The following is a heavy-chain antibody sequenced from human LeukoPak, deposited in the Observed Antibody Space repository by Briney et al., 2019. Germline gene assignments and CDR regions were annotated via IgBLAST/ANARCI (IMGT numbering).Heavy chain of an antibody. D-gene: IGHD3-10*01. CDR2: IYSGGST. CDR1: GFTVRNTY. V-gene: IGHV3-53*01. J-gene: IGHJ3*02. Sequence: PGGSLRLSCAASGFTVRNTYMTWVRQAPGKGLEWVSVIYSGGSTYYADSVKGRFTISRDNSKNTLYLQMNSLRAEDTAVYYCASPYYNDDAFDIWGQGTMVTVSS. CDR3: ASPYYNDDAFDI.